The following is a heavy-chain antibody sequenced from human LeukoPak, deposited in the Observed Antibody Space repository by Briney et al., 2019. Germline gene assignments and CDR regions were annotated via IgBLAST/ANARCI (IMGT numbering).Heavy chain of an antibody. CDR2: IYHSGGT. CDR3: ARDARYYDSSGYYAFDI. D-gene: IGHD3-22*01. Sequence: SETLSLTCTVSGGSISPYYWSWIRQPPGKGLEWIGYIYHSGGTNYNPSLKSRVTISVDKSKNQFSLKLSSVTAADTAVYYCARDARYYDSSGYYAFDIWGQGTKVTVSS. CDR1: GGSISPYY. V-gene: IGHV4-59*01. J-gene: IGHJ3*02.